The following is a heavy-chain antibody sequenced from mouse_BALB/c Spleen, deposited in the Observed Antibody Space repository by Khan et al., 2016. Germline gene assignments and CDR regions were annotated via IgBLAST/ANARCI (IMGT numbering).Heavy chain of an antibody. CDR2: IYPGDGDT. CDR3: ALYYRAAMDY. D-gene: IGHD2-14*01. CDR1: GYAFSSYW. J-gene: IGHJ4*01. V-gene: IGHV1-80*01. Sequence: QVQLKESGAELVRPGSSVKISCKASGYAFSSYWMNWVKQRPGQGLEWNGQIYPGDGDTNYNGKFKGKATLTADKSSSTAYMQLSSLTSEDAAVYFCALYYRAAMDYWGQGTSVTVSS.